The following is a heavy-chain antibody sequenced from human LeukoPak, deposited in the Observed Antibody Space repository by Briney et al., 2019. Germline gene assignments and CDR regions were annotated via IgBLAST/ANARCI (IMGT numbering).Heavy chain of an antibody. V-gene: IGHV3-9*01. CDR1: GFTCDDYA. CDR2: ISWNSGSI. J-gene: IGHJ6*03. D-gene: IGHD1-26*01. CDR3: AKASGPKQWELHYYYHMAV. Sequence: PGRSLRLSCAAPGFTCDDYAMPWVRHAPGKGLEWVSVISWNSGSIGYADSMKGRFTSSRDNAKNSLYLQMNSLRAEDTALYYCAKASGPKQWELHYYYHMAVWGKGTTVTASS.